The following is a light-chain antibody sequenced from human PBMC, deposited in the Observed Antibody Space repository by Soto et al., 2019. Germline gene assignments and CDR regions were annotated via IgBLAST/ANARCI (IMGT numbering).Light chain of an antibody. V-gene: IGLV2-14*01. CDR3: SSYTSSSTLVV. CDR2: EVS. Sequence: QSALTQPASVSGSPGQSITISCTGTNSDVGGYNYVSWYQQHPGKAPKLMIYEVSNRPSGVSNRFSGSKSGNTASLTISGLQAEDEAYYYCSSYTSSSTLVVFGGGTKLTVL. J-gene: IGLJ2*01. CDR1: NSDVGGYNY.